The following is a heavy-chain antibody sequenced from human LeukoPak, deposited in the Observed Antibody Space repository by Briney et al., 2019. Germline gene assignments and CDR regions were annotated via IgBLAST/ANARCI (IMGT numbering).Heavy chain of an antibody. J-gene: IGHJ4*02. V-gene: IGHV3-30-3*01. CDR3: TRVEWLLGPFDH. CDR1: GFTFSRYA. CDR2: ISYDGSNK. Sequence: PGGSLRLSCAASGFTFSRYAMHWVRQAPGKGLEWVAFISYDGSNKYYADSVKGRFTISRDNSKNTLYPQMNSLRPEDTAVYYCTRVEWLLGPFDHWGQGTLVTVSS. D-gene: IGHD5-12*01.